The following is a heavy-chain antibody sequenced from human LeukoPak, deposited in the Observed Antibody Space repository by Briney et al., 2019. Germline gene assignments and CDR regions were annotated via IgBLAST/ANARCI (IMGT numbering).Heavy chain of an antibody. CDR1: GFTFSSYA. J-gene: IGHJ6*02. V-gene: IGHV3-30-3*01. Sequence: GRSLRLSCAASGFTFSSYAIHWVRQAPGKGLEGVALISYDGSNKYCADSVKGRFTISRDNSKNTLYLQMNSLRAEDTAVYYCARRFCSGGSCFSAYYSYYDMDVWGQGTTVTVSS. D-gene: IGHD2-15*01. CDR2: ISYDGSNK. CDR3: ARRFCSGGSCFSAYYSYYDMDV.